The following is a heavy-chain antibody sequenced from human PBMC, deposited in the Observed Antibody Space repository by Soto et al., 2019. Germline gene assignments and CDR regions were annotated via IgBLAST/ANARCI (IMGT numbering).Heavy chain of an antibody. Sequence: GGSLRLSCAASGFTFSNAWMSWVRQAPGKGLEWVGRIKSKTDGGTTDYAAPVKGRFTISRDDSKNTLYLQMNSLKTEDTAVYYCTTRTGTMLYYYYMDVWGKGTTVTVSS. D-gene: IGHD1-7*01. V-gene: IGHV3-15*01. CDR3: TTRTGTMLYYYYMDV. J-gene: IGHJ6*03. CDR2: IKSKTDGGTT. CDR1: GFTFSNAW.